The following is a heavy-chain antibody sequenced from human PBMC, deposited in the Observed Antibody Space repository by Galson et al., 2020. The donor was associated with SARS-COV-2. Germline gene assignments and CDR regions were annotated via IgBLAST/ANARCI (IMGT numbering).Heavy chain of an antibody. CDR1: GGSISSYY. J-gene: IGHJ3*02. CDR3: ARRSYYYDSSGYWDPITPNHAFDI. Sequence: SETLSLTCTVSGGSISSYYWSWIRQPPGKGLEWIGYIYYSGSTNYNPSLKSRVTISVDTSKNQFSLKLSSVTAADTAVYYCARRSYYYDSSGYWDPITPNHAFDIWGQGTMVTVSS. CDR2: IYYSGST. V-gene: IGHV4-59*01. D-gene: IGHD3-22*01.